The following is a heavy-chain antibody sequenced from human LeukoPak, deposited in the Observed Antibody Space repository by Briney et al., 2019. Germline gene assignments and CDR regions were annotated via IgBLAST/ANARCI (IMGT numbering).Heavy chain of an antibody. Sequence: ASVKVSCTASGYTFSSYAMNWVRQAPGQGLEWMGWTNTNTGNPTYARGFTGRFVFSLDTSVSTAYLHISSLQAEDTAVYYCARSNNDGDYLGVGFDYWGQGTLVTVSS. V-gene: IGHV7-4-1*02. CDR2: TNTNTGNP. D-gene: IGHD4-17*01. J-gene: IGHJ4*02. CDR3: ARSNNDGDYLGVGFDY. CDR1: GYTFSSYA.